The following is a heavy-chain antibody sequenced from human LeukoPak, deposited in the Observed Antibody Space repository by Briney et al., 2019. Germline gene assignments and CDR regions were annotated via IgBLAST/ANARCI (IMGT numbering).Heavy chain of an antibody. J-gene: IGHJ4*02. D-gene: IGHD2-8*02. V-gene: IGHV3-23*01. Sequence: GGSLRLSCAASGFTFSSYAMSWVRQAPGKGLEWVSAIGGSGAYTFYADSVKGRFTISRDNAKNSLYLQMNSLRAEDTAVYYCSSTRGTNGDYLDYWGQGPVVTVSS. CDR2: IGGSGAYT. CDR1: GFTFSSYA. CDR3: SSTRGTNGDYLDY.